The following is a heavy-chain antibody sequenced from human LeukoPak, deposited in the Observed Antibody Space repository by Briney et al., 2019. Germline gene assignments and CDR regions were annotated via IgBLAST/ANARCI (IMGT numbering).Heavy chain of an antibody. V-gene: IGHV3-23*01. D-gene: IGHD2-2*01. J-gene: IGHJ5*02. CDR1: GFTFSSYA. Sequence: PGGSLRLSCAASGFTFSSYAMSWVRQAPGKGLEWVSAISGSGGSTYYADSVKGRFTISRDNSKNTLYLQMNSLRAEDTAVYYCAQTEYQLLPLGWFDPWGQGTLVTVSS. CDR3: AQTEYQLLPLGWFDP. CDR2: ISGSGGST.